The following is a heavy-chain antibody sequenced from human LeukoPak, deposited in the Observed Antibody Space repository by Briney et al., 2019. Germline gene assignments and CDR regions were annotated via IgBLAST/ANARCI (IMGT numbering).Heavy chain of an antibody. CDR2: ISSSSSYI. V-gene: IGHV3-21*01. J-gene: IGHJ6*04. D-gene: IGHD3-10*02. Sequence: TGGSLRLSCAASGFTFSSYSMNWVRQAPGEGMEWVLSISSSSSYIYYADSVKGRFNISRDNAKNSLYLQMNSLRAEDTAVYYCAELGITMIGGVWGKGTRVTIFS. CDR3: AELGITMIGGV. CDR1: GFTFSSYS.